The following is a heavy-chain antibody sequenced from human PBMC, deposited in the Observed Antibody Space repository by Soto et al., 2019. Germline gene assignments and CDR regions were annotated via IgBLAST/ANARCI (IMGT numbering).Heavy chain of an antibody. Sequence: GGSLRLSCAASGFTFSSYAMSWVRQAPGKGLEWVSAISGSGGSTYYADSVKGRFTISRDNSKNTLYLQMNSLRAEDTAVYYCAKGDIGYCSGGSCYSGAPDYWGQGTLVTVSS. V-gene: IGHV3-23*01. CDR1: GFTFSSYA. CDR3: AKGDIGYCSGGSCYSGAPDY. J-gene: IGHJ4*02. CDR2: ISGSGGST. D-gene: IGHD2-15*01.